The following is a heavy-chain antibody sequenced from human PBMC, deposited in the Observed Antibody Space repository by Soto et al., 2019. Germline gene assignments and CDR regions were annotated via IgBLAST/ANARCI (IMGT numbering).Heavy chain of an antibody. D-gene: IGHD3-3*01. CDR1: GGSISSSSYY. Sequence: SETLSLTCTVSGGSISSSSYYWGWIRQPPGKGLEWIGSIYYSGSTYYNPSLKSRVTISVDTSKNQFSLKLSSVTAADTAVYYCARHDLDTIFGVVIGIDYWGQGTLVTVSS. J-gene: IGHJ4*02. CDR2: IYYSGST. V-gene: IGHV4-39*01. CDR3: ARHDLDTIFGVVIGIDY.